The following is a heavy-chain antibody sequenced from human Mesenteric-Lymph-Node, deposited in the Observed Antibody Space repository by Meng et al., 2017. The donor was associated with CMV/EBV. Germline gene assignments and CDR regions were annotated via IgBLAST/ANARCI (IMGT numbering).Heavy chain of an antibody. CDR3: TRDQRSGEDF. CDR1: GYTFTGYY. V-gene: IGHV1-2*06. CDR2: INPNSGDT. D-gene: IGHD3-10*01. J-gene: IGHJ4*02. Sequence: KGSCKASGYTFTGYYMHWVRQAPGQGLEWVGRINPNSGDTNYAQKFQGRVSMTRDTSISTAYMELSRLKSDDTAVYYCTRDQRSGEDFWGQGTLVTVSS.